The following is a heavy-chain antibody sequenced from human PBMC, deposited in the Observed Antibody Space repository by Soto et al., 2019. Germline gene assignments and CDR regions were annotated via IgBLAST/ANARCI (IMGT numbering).Heavy chain of an antibody. CDR3: ARDLWGYASH. Sequence: EVQLVESGGGLVQPGGSLRLSCAASGFTFSNYWMHWVRQAPGKGPVWVSRINTDGSTTNYADSVKGRFTISRDNAKNTLYLQTNSLGAEDTAVYYCARDLWGYASHCGQGTLVTVSS. CDR1: GFTFSNYW. CDR2: INTDGSTT. J-gene: IGHJ4*02. D-gene: IGHD3-16*01. V-gene: IGHV3-74*01.